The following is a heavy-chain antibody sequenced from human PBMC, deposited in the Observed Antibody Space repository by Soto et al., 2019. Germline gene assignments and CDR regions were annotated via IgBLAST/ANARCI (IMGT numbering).Heavy chain of an antibody. V-gene: IGHV1-18*01. CDR2: ISAHNGNT. Sequence: QVQLVQSGAEVKKPGASVKVSCKASGYTFTSYGISWVRQAPGQGLEWMGWISAHNGNTKYAQKLQGSVTMTTDTYRSRAYLELRSLKSDDTPGEYCAIDLSYGLCDYWGHGTLFPVSS. J-gene: IGHJ4*01. D-gene: IGHD5-18*01. CDR3: AIDLSYGLCDY. CDR1: GYTFTSYG.